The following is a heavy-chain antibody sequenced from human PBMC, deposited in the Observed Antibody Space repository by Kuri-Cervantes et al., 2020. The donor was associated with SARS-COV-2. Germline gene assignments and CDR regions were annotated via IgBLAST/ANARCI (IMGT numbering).Heavy chain of an antibody. D-gene: IGHD3-3*01. CDR1: GGSISSGGYS. V-gene: IGHV4-30-2*01. Sequence: LRLSCAVSGGSISSGGYSWSWIRQPPGKGLEWIGYIYHSGSTYYNPSLKSRVTISVDRSKNQFSLKLSSVTAADTAVYHCARDRAIFGVVTGFDYWGQGTLVTVSS. CDR2: IYHSGST. CDR3: ARDRAIFGVVTGFDY. J-gene: IGHJ4*02.